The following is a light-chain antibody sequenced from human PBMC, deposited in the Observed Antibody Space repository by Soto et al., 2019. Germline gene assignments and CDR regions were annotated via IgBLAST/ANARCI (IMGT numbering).Light chain of an antibody. CDR3: QQLSNWPPEFT. Sequence: EIVLTQSPATLSLSPGEGVTLSCRASQSVSSYLAWYQQKPGQAPRLLIYDAFNRDTGIPDRFSGSGSGTDFTLTISSREPEDFAGYYCQQLSNWPPEFTFGQGTKLEI. CDR2: DAF. J-gene: IGKJ2*01. CDR1: QSVSSY. V-gene: IGKV3-11*01.